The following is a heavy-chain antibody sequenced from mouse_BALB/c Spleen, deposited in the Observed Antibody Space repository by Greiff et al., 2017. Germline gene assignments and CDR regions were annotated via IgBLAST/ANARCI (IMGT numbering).Heavy chain of an antibody. CDR3: GRGMGRKAY. Sequence: EVQLQQSGAELVKPGASVKLSCTASGFNIKDIYMHWVKQRPEQGLEWIGRIDPANGNTKYDPKFQGKATVTADTSSNTDYLQLSSLTSEDTAVYYSGRGMGRKAYWGQGTLVTVSA. CDR2: IDPANGNT. V-gene: IGHV14-3*02. J-gene: IGHJ3*01. D-gene: IGHD4-1*01. CDR1: GFNIKDIY.